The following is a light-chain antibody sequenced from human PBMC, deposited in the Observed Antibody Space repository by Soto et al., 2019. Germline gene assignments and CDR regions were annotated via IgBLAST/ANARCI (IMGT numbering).Light chain of an antibody. Sequence: ELVLTQSPGTLSLSPGETAILSCRASQSISSNYLAWSQQKPGQAPRLLTHGASNRATGIPDRFSGSGSGTDFTLTVSRLEPEDCAGYFCQQYAAATWTFDQGTKVEVK. V-gene: IGKV3-20*01. CDR2: GAS. J-gene: IGKJ1*01. CDR3: QQYAAATWT. CDR1: QSISSNY.